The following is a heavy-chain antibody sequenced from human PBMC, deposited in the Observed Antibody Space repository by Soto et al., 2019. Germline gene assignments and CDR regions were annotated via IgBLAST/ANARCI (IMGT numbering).Heavy chain of an antibody. Sequence: QLQLQESGPGLVKPSETLSLTCTVSGGSISSSSYYWGWIRQPPGKGLEWIGSIYYSGSTYYNPSLKSRVTISIHTSKNQSSLKLSSVTAGDTAVYYSGRSGIVVVPAALGEDYYGMDVWGQGITVTVSS. J-gene: IGHJ6*02. CDR2: IYYSGST. D-gene: IGHD2-2*01. CDR1: GGSISSSSYY. V-gene: IGHV4-39*01. CDR3: GRSGIVVVPAALGEDYYGMDV.